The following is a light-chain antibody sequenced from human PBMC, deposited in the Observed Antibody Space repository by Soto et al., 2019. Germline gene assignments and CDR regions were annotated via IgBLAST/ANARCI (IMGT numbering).Light chain of an antibody. V-gene: IGKV3-15*01. CDR3: QQYNNWPPEDT. CDR2: GAS. J-gene: IGKJ2*01. Sequence: EIVMTQSPATLSVSPGERATLSCRASQSVSSNLAWYQQKPGQAPRLLIYGASTRATGIPARFSGSGSGTEFTLTISSLQSEDFAVYDCQQYNNWPPEDTFGQGTKLESK. CDR1: QSVSSN.